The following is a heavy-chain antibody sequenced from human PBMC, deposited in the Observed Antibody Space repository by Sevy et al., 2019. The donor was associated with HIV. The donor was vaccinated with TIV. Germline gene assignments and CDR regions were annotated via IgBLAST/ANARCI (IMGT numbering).Heavy chain of an antibody. V-gene: IGHV3-11*01. D-gene: IGHD2-2*01. CDR3: ARDGGPLLPSARAVEW. CDR2: ISSSGSTI. CDR1: GFTFSDYY. Sequence: GGSLRLTCAASGFTFSDYYMSWIRQAPGKGLEWVSYISSSGSTIYYADSVQGRFTISRDNAENSLYLQMNSLRADDTAIYYCARDGGPLLPSARAVEWWDQGTLVTVSS. J-gene: IGHJ4*02.